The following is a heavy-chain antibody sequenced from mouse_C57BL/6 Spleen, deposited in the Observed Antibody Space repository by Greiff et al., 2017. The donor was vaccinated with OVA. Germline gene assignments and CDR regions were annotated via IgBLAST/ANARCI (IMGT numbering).Heavy chain of an antibody. Sequence: VQLQQSGAELVRPGASVKLSCTASGFNIKDDYMHWVKQRPEQGLEWIGWIDPENGDTEYASKFQGKATITADTSSNTAYLQLSSLTSEDTAVYYCTIRLLRDCWGQGTTLTVSS. D-gene: IGHD1-1*01. CDR1: GFNIKDDY. CDR2: IDPENGDT. V-gene: IGHV14-4*01. CDR3: TIRLLRDC. J-gene: IGHJ2*01.